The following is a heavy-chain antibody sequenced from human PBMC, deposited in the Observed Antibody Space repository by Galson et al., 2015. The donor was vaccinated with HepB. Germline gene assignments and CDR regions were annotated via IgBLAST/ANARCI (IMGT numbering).Heavy chain of an antibody. J-gene: IGHJ5*02. D-gene: IGHD3-22*01. Sequence: CAISGDSVSSNSAAWNWIRQSPSRGLEWLGRTYYRFKWYYDYAVSVKSRITINPDISKNQFSLQLNSVTPEDTAVYYCARNVYYDTGGYYYKTGWIDPWGQGTLVTVSS. V-gene: IGHV6-1*01. CDR1: GDSVSSNSAA. CDR2: TYYRFKWYY. CDR3: ARNVYYDTGGYYYKTGWIDP.